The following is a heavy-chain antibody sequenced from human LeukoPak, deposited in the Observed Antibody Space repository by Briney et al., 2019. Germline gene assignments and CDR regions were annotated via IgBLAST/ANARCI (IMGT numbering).Heavy chain of an antibody. V-gene: IGHV3-30-3*01. J-gene: IGHJ6*02. Sequence: AGSLTLSCAASGFTFSSYAMSWVRQPPGKGLEWVAIISFDGSDKYYADSVKGRFTISRDNSKNTLFLQMNSLRAEDTAVYYCARYIAEAGSHYFYGMDVWGLGTTVTVSS. CDR1: GFTFSSYA. D-gene: IGHD6-19*01. CDR2: ISFDGSDK. CDR3: ARYIAEAGSHYFYGMDV.